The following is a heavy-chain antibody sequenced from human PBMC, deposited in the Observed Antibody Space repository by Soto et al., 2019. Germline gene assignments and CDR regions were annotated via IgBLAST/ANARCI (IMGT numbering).Heavy chain of an antibody. CDR1: GYSFTTNW. CDR3: ARHAGVAEDGTD. CDR2: IYPGDSDT. Sequence: GESLKISCKGSGYSFTTNWIGWVRQMPGKGLEWMGVIYPGDSDTRYSPSFQGQVAISADKSINTAYLQWSSLKASDTAMYYCARHAGVAEDGTDWGQGTLVTAPQ. J-gene: IGHJ1*01. V-gene: IGHV5-51*01. D-gene: IGHD6-13*01.